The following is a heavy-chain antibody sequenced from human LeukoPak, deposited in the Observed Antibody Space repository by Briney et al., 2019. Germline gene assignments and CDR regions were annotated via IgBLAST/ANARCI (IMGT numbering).Heavy chain of an antibody. J-gene: IGHJ4*02. Sequence: GGSLRLSCAASGFPFDDKAMHWVRQAPGKGLESVAGISRNSDSTGYADSVKGRFTISRDNAKNSLYLQMNSLRAEDMALYYCVKDIGSGSYRYGGYFDYWGQGTLVTVSS. D-gene: IGHD1-26*01. V-gene: IGHV3-9*03. CDR1: GFPFDDKA. CDR3: VKDIGSGSYRYGGYFDY. CDR2: ISRNSDST.